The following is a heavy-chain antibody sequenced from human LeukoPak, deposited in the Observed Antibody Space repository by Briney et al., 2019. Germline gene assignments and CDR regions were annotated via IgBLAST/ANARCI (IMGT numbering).Heavy chain of an antibody. CDR1: GGSFSGYY. J-gene: IGHJ4*02. CDR2: INHSGST. D-gene: IGHD5-18*01. V-gene: IGHV4-34*01. CDR3: ARVGVLDTAMPIYYFDY. Sequence: PSETLSLTCAVYGGSFSGYYWSWIRQPPGKGLEWIGEINHSGSTNYNPSLKSRVTISVDTSKNQFSLKLSSVTAADTAVYYCARVGVLDTAMPIYYFDYWGRGTLVTVSS.